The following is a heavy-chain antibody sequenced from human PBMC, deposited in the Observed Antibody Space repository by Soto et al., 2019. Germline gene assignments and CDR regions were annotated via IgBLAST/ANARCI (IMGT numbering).Heavy chain of an antibody. J-gene: IGHJ6*01. CDR3: ARWYGADV. CDR2: IKQDGSEK. V-gene: IGHV3-7*03. CDR1: GFTVSSCA. Sequence: GGSLRLSCAASGFTVSSCAMTWVRQAPGKGLEWVANIKQDGSEKNYVDSVKGRFTISRDNAKNSLYLEMNNLRVEDTAIYYCARWYGADVSARGTTFSVS.